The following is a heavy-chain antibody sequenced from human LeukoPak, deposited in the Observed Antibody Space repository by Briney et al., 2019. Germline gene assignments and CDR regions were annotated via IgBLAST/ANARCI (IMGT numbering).Heavy chain of an antibody. CDR2: IYYSGST. Sequence: SETLSLTCTVSGGSISSYYWSWIRQPPGKGLEWIGYIYYSGSTYYNPSLKSRVTISVDTSKNQFSLKLSSVTAADTAVYYCAREPYYDFWSGNNGYFDYWGQGTLVTVSS. D-gene: IGHD3-3*01. V-gene: IGHV4-30-4*08. CDR3: AREPYYDFWSGNNGYFDY. CDR1: GGSISSYY. J-gene: IGHJ4*02.